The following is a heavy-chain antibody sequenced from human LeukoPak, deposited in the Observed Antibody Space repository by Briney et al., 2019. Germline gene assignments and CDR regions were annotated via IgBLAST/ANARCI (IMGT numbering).Heavy chain of an antibody. CDR2: ISTNTNYM. CDR3: ARVSGLGIVGGFDY. J-gene: IGHJ4*02. CDR1: GFTFSSYS. D-gene: IGHD3-22*01. V-gene: IGHV3-21*04. Sequence: GGSLRLSCAASGFTFSSYSMTWVRQAPGRGLEWVSSISTNTNYMYYADSVKGRFTISRDNAKNSVYLQMNSLRAEDTAVYYCARVSGLGIVGGFDYWGQGTLVTVSS.